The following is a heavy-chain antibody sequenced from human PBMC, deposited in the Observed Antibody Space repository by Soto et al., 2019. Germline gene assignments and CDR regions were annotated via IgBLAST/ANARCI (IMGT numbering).Heavy chain of an antibody. D-gene: IGHD2-15*01. CDR1: GSSISNDNW. J-gene: IGHJ4*02. V-gene: IGHV4-28*01. CDR2: IHHTGFT. CDR3: ARHLKYCSGGSCQFDY. Sequence: SETLSLTCGVSGSSISNDNWWVWIRQPPGKGLEWIGYIHHTGFTYSNPSLKSRLTMSVDTSKNQFSLKLSSVTAADTAVYYCARHLKYCSGGSCQFDYWGQGALVTVSS.